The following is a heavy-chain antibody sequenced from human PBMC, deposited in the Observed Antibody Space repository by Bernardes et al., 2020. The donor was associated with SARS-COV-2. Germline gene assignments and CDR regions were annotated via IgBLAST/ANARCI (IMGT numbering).Heavy chain of an antibody. V-gene: IGHV3-74*01. CDR1: GIAFSSFW. Sequence: GGTLRLSFAYSGIAFSSFWMLWVRKAPGKGLVCVSRISGDGSSTTYADSVKGRFTISRDNAKNTLYLQMDSLRAEDTAVYYCARGLGELENWGQGTLVTVSS. D-gene: IGHD1-26*01. CDR2: ISGDGSST. CDR3: ARGLGELEN. J-gene: IGHJ4*02.